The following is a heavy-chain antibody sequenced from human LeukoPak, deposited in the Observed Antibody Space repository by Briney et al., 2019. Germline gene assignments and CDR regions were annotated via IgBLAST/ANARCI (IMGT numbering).Heavy chain of an antibody. Sequence: GAGPALVKPTQTLTLTCTFSGFSLTTTGMCVSWIRQPPRRAMDWLARIDWDDDKYYSTSLKTRLTISKDTSKNQVVLTMTNMDPVDTATYYCARRRTGDYFDYWGQGTLVTVSS. CDR2: IDWDDDK. CDR1: GFSLTTTGMC. J-gene: IGHJ4*02. CDR3: ARRRTGDYFDY. V-gene: IGHV2-70*11. D-gene: IGHD3/OR15-3a*01.